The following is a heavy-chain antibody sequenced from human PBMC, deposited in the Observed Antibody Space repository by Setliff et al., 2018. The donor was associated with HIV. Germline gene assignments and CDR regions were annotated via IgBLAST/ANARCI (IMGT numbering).Heavy chain of an antibody. V-gene: IGHV1-8*01. CDR3: ARGKGVGGVVITGGLDV. CDR2: MNPNTGVS. D-gene: IGHD3-10*01. Sequence: ASVKVSCKASGHTFTNVDIHWLRRAPGQGLEWMGWMNPNTGVSGYALKFQARVTMTRATSISTAYMELSSLTSEDTAVYYCARGKGVGGVVITGGLDVWGKGTTVTVSS. CDR1: GHTFTNVD. J-gene: IGHJ6*04.